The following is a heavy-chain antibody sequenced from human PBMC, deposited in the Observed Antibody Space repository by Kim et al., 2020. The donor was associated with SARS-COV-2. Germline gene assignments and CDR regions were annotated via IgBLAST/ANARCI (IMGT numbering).Heavy chain of an antibody. D-gene: IGHD6-13*01. J-gene: IGHJ6*02. V-gene: IGHV6-1*01. CDR1: GDSVSSNSAA. CDR2: TYYRSKWYN. CDR3: ARSYTLAAAGAPRNYYYGMDV. Sequence: SQTLSLPCAISGDSVSSNSAAWNWIRQSPSRGLEWLGRTYYRSKWYNDYAVSVKSRITINPDTSKNQFSLQLNSVTPEDTAVYYCARSYTLAAAGAPRNYYYGMDVWGQGTTVTVSS.